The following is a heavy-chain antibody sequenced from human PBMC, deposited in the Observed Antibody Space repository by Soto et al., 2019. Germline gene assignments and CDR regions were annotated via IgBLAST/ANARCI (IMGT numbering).Heavy chain of an antibody. Sequence: QVQLQESGPGLVKPSETLSLSCSVSGGSISGHYWSWVRQTPGKGLEWIGYMYYSGSTNYNPSIKSRVTISVDTSKNHFSLMLTSVTAADTAVYYCARGPYYDLIWNYYYMDVWGKGTTVTVSS. CDR1: GGSISGHY. CDR2: MYYSGST. CDR3: ARGPYYDLIWNYYYMDV. J-gene: IGHJ6*03. V-gene: IGHV4-59*08. D-gene: IGHD3-16*01.